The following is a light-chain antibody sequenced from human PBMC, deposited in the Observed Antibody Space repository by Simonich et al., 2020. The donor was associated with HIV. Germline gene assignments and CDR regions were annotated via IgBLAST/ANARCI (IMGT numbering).Light chain of an antibody. CDR2: KAS. CDR1: QSISSW. CDR3: QQYNSYSWT. J-gene: IGKJ1*01. Sequence: DIQMTQSPSTLSASVGERVTITCRNSQSISSWLAWYQQKPGKAPKLLIYKASSLESGVPSRFSGSGSGTEFTLTISSLQPDDFATYYCQQYNSYSWTFGQGTKVEIK. V-gene: IGKV1-5*03.